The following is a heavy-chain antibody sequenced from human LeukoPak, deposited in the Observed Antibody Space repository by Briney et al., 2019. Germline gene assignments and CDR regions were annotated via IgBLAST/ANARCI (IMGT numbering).Heavy chain of an antibody. D-gene: IGHD6-13*01. CDR3: ARDAIAAAGAGA. CDR2: INPNRGDT. CDR1: GYTFTDYS. Sequence: ASVRVSCKASGYTFTDYSMHWVRQAPGQGLEWMGWINPNRGDTDYAQKFQGRVTMTRDTSISTAYLEVSRLTSHDTAVYFCARDAIAAAGAGAWGQGTLVTVSS. J-gene: IGHJ4*02. V-gene: IGHV1-2*02.